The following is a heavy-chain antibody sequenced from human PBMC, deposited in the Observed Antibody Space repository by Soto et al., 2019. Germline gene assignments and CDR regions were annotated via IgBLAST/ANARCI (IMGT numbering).Heavy chain of an antibody. Sequence: EVQLVESGGGLVQPGGSLRLSCAASGFTFSSYWMHWVRQAPGKGLVWVSRINSDGSSTSYADSVKGRFTISRDNAKNTLYLQMNSLRAEDTAVYYCASDRYCSGGSCFNWFDPWGQGTLVTVSS. CDR2: INSDGSST. CDR1: GFTFSSYW. CDR3: ASDRYCSGGSCFNWFDP. V-gene: IGHV3-74*01. J-gene: IGHJ5*02. D-gene: IGHD2-15*01.